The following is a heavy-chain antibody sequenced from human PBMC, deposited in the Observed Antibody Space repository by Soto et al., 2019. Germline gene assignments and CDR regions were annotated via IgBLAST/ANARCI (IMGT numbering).Heavy chain of an antibody. CDR3: ARASYDYVWGSYRHPHNFDY. J-gene: IGHJ4*02. D-gene: IGHD3-16*02. Sequence: TLSLTCTVSGSSISSGGYYWSWIRQHPGKGLEWIGYIYYSGSTYYNPSLKSRVTISVDTSKNQFSLKLSSVTAADTAVYYCARASYDYVWGSYRHPHNFDYWGQGTLVTVSS. CDR1: GSSISSGGYY. CDR2: IYYSGST. V-gene: IGHV4-31*03.